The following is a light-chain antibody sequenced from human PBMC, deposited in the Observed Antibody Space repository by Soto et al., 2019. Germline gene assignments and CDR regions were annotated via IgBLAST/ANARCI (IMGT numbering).Light chain of an antibody. J-gene: IGKJ2*01. CDR3: LQYNNWPQYT. V-gene: IGKV3-15*01. CDR2: GAS. Sequence: EIVMTQSPASLSVSPGERATLSCRASQSVSSNLAWYQQKPGQAPRLLIYGASTRATDIPARFSGSGSGTEFSLTISSLQSEDFAVYYCLQYNNWPQYTFGQGTKLEIK. CDR1: QSVSSN.